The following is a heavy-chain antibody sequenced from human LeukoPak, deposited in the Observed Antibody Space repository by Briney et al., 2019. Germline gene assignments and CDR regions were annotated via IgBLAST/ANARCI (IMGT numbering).Heavy chain of an antibody. CDR1: GFTVITND. J-gene: IGHJ4*02. V-gene: IGHV3-53*01. CDR3: ARGVEPLAANTLAY. D-gene: IGHD1-14*01. CDR2: LYSDGNT. Sequence: PGGSLRLSCAASGFTVITNDMTWVRQAPGKGLEWVSVLYSDGNTKYEDSVQGRFNISRDNSKNTLYLEMNSLSPDDTAVYYCARGVEPLAANTLAYWGQGTLVTVSS.